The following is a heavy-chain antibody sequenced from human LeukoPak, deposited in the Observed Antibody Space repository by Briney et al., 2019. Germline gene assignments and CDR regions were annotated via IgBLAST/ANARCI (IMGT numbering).Heavy chain of an antibody. Sequence: GGSLRLSCAASGFTFSSYAMSWVRQAPGKGLEWVSRINDDGRSTSYADSVKGRFTISRDNAKNTLYLQMNSLRAEDTAVYFCARAYCGGDCYSRAMDYWGQGTLVTVSS. V-gene: IGHV3-74*01. D-gene: IGHD2-21*02. CDR1: GFTFSSYA. J-gene: IGHJ4*02. CDR3: ARAYCGGDCYSRAMDY. CDR2: INDDGRST.